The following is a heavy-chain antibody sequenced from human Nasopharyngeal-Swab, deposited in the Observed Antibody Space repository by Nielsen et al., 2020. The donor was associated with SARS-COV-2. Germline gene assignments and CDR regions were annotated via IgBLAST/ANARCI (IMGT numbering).Heavy chain of an antibody. CDR3: AKGRVYYDSSGYYYYGMDV. D-gene: IGHD3-22*01. CDR2: ISYDGSNK. V-gene: IGHV3-30*18. Sequence: GESLKISCAASGFTFSSYGMHWVRQAPGKGPEWVAVISYDGSNKYYADSVKGRFTISRDNSKNTLYLQMNSLRAEDTAVYYCAKGRVYYDSSGYYYYGMDVWGQGTTVTVSS. J-gene: IGHJ6*02. CDR1: GFTFSSYG.